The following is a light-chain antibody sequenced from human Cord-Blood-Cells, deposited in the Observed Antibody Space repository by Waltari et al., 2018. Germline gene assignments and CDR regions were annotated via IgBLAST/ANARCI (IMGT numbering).Light chain of an antibody. CDR2: EGS. CDR1: SSDVGSYNR. CDR3: SSYTSSSIYV. Sequence: QSALTQPPSVSGSPGQSVTISCTGTSSDVGSYNRVSWYQQPPGTAPKLMISEGSKRPSGVPDRFSGSKSGNTASLTISGLQAEDEADYYCSSYTSSSIYVFGTGTKVTVL. J-gene: IGLJ1*01. V-gene: IGLV2-18*02.